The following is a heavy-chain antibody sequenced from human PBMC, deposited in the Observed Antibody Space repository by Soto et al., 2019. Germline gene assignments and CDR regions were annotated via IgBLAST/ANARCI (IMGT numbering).Heavy chain of an antibody. J-gene: IGHJ6*02. D-gene: IGHD6-19*01. V-gene: IGHV1-2*04. CDR1: VYTFTCYY. CDR3: ARSEGYSSGWYYYYYGMDV. CDR2: INPNSGGT. Sequence: GXSVKVSCKASVYTFTCYYMHWVRQAPGQGLEWMGWINPNSGGTNYAQKFQGWVTMTRDTSISTAYMELSRLRSDDTAVYYCARSEGYSSGWYYYYYGMDVWGQGTTVTVSS.